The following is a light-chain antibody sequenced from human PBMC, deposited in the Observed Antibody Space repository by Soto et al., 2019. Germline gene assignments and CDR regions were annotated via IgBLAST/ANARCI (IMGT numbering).Light chain of an antibody. J-gene: IGLJ2*01. CDR3: QSYDNSLSGDVV. CDR1: SSNIGAGYD. Sequence: QSVLTQPPSVSGAPGQRVTISCTGSSSNIGAGYDVHWYQQLPGTAPRLLIYANSDRPSGVPDRFSGSKSGTSASLAITGLQAEDAADYYCQSYDNSLSGDVVFGGGTKLTVL. CDR2: ANS. V-gene: IGLV1-40*01.